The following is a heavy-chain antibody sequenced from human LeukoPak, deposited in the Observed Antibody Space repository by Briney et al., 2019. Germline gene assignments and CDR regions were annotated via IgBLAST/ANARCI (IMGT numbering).Heavy chain of an antibody. CDR3: TREGVLLWFGESTGEGFDP. CDR2: IYTSGST. J-gene: IGHJ5*02. CDR1: GGSISSYY. V-gene: IGHV4-4*07. Sequence: SETLSLTCTVSGGSISSYYWSWIRQPAGKGLEWIGRIYTSGSTNYNPSLKSRVTMSVDTSKNQFSLKLSSVTAADTAVYYCTREGVLLWFGESTGEGFDPWGQGTLVTVSS. D-gene: IGHD3-10*01.